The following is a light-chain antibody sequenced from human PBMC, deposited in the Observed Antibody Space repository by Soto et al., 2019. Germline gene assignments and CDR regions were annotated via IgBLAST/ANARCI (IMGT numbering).Light chain of an antibody. CDR1: SSDVGGYNY. J-gene: IGLJ1*01. CDR2: EVS. V-gene: IGLV2-8*01. CDR3: SSYAGSNKAV. Sequence: QSALTQPPSASGSPGQSVTISCTRTSSDVGGYNYVSWYQQHPGKAPQLMIYEVSKRPSGVPDRFSGSKSGNTACLTVSGLQPEDEADYYCSSYAGSNKAVFGTGTKVTVL.